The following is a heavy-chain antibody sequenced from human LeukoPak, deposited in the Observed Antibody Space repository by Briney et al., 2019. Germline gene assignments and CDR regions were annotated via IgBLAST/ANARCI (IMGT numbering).Heavy chain of an antibody. CDR1: GGSISSGGYY. D-gene: IGHD4-17*01. V-gene: IGHV4-31*03. CDR2: IYYSGST. Sequence: SETLSLTCTVSGGSISSGGYYWSWIRQHPGKGLEWIGYIYYSGSTYYNPSLKSRVTISVDTSKNQFSLKLSSVIAADTAVYYCARVVHDYGDYVDYWGQGTLVTVSS. J-gene: IGHJ4*02. CDR3: ARVVHDYGDYVDY.